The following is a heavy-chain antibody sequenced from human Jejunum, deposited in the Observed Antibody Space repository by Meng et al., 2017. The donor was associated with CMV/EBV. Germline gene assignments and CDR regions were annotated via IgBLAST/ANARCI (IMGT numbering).Heavy chain of an antibody. Sequence: QLHASGPGLVKPSQTLSLTCTVSGDSFNSPDYYWSRIRQPPEKGLEWIGYIYYSGSSYHTPSLQSRVSISGDTSNKQFYLKLTTVTDADTAVYYCARSPYSGSALPFFDYWGQGSLVTVSS. J-gene: IGHJ4*02. D-gene: IGHD1-26*01. V-gene: IGHV4-30-4*08. CDR3: ARSPYSGSALPFFDY. CDR2: IYYSGSS. CDR1: GDSFNSPDYY.